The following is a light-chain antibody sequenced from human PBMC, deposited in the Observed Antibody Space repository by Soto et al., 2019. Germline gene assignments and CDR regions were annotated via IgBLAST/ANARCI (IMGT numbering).Light chain of an antibody. CDR2: GAS. CDR3: QQYNSYSRT. Sequence: EIVLTQSPGPLSLSTGERATLSCRASQSVSSSYLAWYQQKPGQAPRLLIYGASSRATGIPDRFSGSGSGTEFTLTISSLQPDDFATYYCQQYNSYSRTVGQGGKVDIK. J-gene: IGKJ1*01. V-gene: IGKV3-20*01. CDR1: QSVSSSY.